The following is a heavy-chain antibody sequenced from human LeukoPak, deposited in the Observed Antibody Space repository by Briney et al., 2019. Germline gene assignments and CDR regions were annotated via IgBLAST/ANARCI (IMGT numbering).Heavy chain of an antibody. V-gene: IGHV4-4*07. CDR3: ARDSHDYGDYGYYYGMDV. J-gene: IGHJ6*02. CDR2: IYTSGST. Sequence: PSETLSLTCTVSGGSISSYYWSWIRQPAGKGLEWIARIYTSGSTNYNPSLKSRVTMSVDTSKNQFSLKLSSVTAADTAVYHCARDSHDYGDYGYYYGMDVWGQGTTVTVSS. CDR1: GGSISSYY. D-gene: IGHD4-17*01.